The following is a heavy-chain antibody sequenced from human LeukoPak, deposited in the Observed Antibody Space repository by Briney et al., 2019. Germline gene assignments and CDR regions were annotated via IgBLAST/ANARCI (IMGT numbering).Heavy chain of an antibody. J-gene: IGHJ5*01. CDR2: IYHSGST. CDR3: ARDGGMLRGLIDS. D-gene: IGHD3-10*01. Sequence: PSETLSLTCTVSGGSVSSDSYYWSWIRQPPGKGLEWIGYIYHSGSTNYIPSLKGRVTISVDTSKNQFFLKLSSVTAADTAVYHCARDGGMLRGLIDSWGQGTLVTVSS. CDR1: GGSVSSDSYY. V-gene: IGHV4-61*01.